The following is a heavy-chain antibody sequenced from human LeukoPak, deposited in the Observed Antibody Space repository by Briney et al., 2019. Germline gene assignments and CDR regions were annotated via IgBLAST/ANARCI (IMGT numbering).Heavy chain of an antibody. Sequence: ASVKVSCKASGYTFTSDGISWVRQAPGQGLEWMAWISANSGNTNYAQKVQGRVTMTTDTSTSTAYMELRSLRSDDTAVHYCARGWANYYDSNGYHDCWGQGTLVTVSS. D-gene: IGHD3-22*01. J-gene: IGHJ4*02. CDR1: GYTFTSDG. CDR2: ISANSGNT. CDR3: ARGWANYYDSNGYHDC. V-gene: IGHV1-18*01.